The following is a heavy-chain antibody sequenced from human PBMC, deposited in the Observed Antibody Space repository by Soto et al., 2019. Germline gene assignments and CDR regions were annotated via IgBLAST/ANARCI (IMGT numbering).Heavy chain of an antibody. CDR3: ARDRQYYDFWSGLYYFDY. Sequence: GGSLRLSCAASGFTFSSYAMHWVRQAPGKGLEWVAVISYDGSNKYYADSVKGRFTISRDNSKNTLYLQMNSLRAEDTAVYYCARDRQYYDFWSGLYYFDYWGQGTLVTVSS. CDR1: GFTFSSYA. V-gene: IGHV3-30-3*01. D-gene: IGHD3-3*01. J-gene: IGHJ4*02. CDR2: ISYDGSNK.